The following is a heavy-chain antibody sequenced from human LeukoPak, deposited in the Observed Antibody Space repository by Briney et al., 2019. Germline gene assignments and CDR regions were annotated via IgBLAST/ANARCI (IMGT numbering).Heavy chain of an antibody. CDR2: IYYSGST. J-gene: IGHJ4*02. CDR1: GGSISSYY. CDR3: ARVTGYTIEDYFDY. Sequence: SETLSLTCTVSGGSISSYYWSWIRRPPGKGLEWIGYIYYSGSTNYNPSLKSRVTISVKTSKNQFSLKLRSVTAADTAVYYCARVTGYTIEDYFDYWGQGTLVTVSS. D-gene: IGHD3-9*01. V-gene: IGHV4-59*01.